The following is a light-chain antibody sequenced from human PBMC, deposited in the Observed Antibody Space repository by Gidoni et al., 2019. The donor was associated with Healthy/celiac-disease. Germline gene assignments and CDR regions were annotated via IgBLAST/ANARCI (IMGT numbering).Light chain of an antibody. CDR3: QQYNSYST. Sequence: IPITQSPSTLSASVGDRVTITCRASQSISSWLAWYQQKTGKAPKLLIYDASSLESGVPSRFSGSGSGTEFTLTISSLQPDDFATYYCQQYNSYSTFGQGTKVEIK. V-gene: IGKV1-5*01. J-gene: IGKJ1*01. CDR1: QSISSW. CDR2: DAS.